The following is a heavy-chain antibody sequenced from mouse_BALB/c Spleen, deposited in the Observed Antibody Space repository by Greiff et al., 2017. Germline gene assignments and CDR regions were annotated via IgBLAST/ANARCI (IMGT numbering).Heavy chain of an antibody. Sequence: VHVKQSGPELVKPGASVKMSCKASGYTFTSYVMHWVKQKPGQGLEWIGYINPYNDGTKYNEKFKGKATLTSDKSSSTAYMELSSLTSEDSAVYYCARTSTVVATDGFAYWGQGTLVTVSA. CDR3: ARTSTVVATDGFAY. CDR1: GYTFTSYV. D-gene: IGHD1-1*01. CDR2: INPYNDGT. V-gene: IGHV1-14*01. J-gene: IGHJ3*01.